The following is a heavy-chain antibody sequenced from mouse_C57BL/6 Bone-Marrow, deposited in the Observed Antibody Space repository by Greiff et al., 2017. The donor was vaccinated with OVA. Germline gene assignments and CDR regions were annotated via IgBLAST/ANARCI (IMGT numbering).Heavy chain of an antibody. CDR1: GYTFTSYW. J-gene: IGHJ3*01. V-gene: IGHV1-64*01. D-gene: IGHD4-1*02. Sequence: VKLQQPGAELVKPGASVKLSCKASGYTFTSYWMHWVKQRPGQGLEWIGMIHPNSGSTNYNEKFKSKATLTVDKSSSTAYMQLSSLTSEDSAVYYCASPTGTVFAYWGQGTLVTVSA. CDR3: ASPTGTVFAY. CDR2: IHPNSGST.